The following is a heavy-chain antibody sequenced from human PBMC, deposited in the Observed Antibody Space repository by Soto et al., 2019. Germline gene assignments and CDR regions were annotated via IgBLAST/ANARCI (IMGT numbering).Heavy chain of an antibody. D-gene: IGHD3-10*01. J-gene: IGHJ6*02. V-gene: IGHV1-69*12. Sequence: QVQLVQSGAAVKKPGSSVKVSCKASGGTFSSYAISWVRQAPGQGLEWMGGIIPIFGTANYAQKFQGRVTITADESTSTAYMALTSLRSEDTAVYYCARDRSPSGGMDVWGQGTTVTVSS. CDR1: GGTFSSYA. CDR2: IIPIFGTA. CDR3: ARDRSPSGGMDV.